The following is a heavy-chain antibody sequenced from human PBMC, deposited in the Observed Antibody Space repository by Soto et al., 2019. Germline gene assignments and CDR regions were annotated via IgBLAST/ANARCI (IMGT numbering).Heavy chain of an antibody. Sequence: QVQVVDSGGGLVKPGGSLRLSGKASGFTFSAHHMSWIRQAPGKGLEWLSYISGSSSTIYYADSVKGRFTISRDNAKNALYLQMNSLRADDTAVYYCARDRQPSSYIGLDVWGQGTTVTVSS. J-gene: IGHJ6*02. V-gene: IGHV3-11*01. CDR1: GFTFSAHH. D-gene: IGHD1-1*01. CDR3: ARDRQPSSYIGLDV. CDR2: ISGSSSTI.